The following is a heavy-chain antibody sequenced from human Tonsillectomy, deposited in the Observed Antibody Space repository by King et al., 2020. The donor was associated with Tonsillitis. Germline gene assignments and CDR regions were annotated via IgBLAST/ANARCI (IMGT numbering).Heavy chain of an antibody. CDR3: AREDGYTIDGMDV. Sequence: VQLVESGGGLVQPGGSLRLSCAASEFSFITYSMNWVRQAPGKGLEWVSYISSSSSTLYYADSVKGRFTISRDNAKNSLYLQMNSLRDEDTAMYYCAREDGYTIDGMDVWGQGTTVTVSS. CDR1: EFSFITYS. V-gene: IGHV3-48*02. D-gene: IGHD5-24*01. CDR2: ISSSSSTL. J-gene: IGHJ6*02.